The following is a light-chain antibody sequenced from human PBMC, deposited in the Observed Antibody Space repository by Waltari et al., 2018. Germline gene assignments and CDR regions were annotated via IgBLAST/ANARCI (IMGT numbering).Light chain of an antibody. CDR3: QHDDSYSAT. CDR2: KAS. CDR1: KSITRW. J-gene: IGKJ4*02. Sequence: DIQMTQSPSTLSASVGDRVTFTCRARKSITRWLAWYKQKAGKAPKLLIYKASILESGVPSRFSGGGSGTEFTLNISSLQPDDFATYYCQHDDSYSATFGRGTKVEIK. V-gene: IGKV1-5*03.